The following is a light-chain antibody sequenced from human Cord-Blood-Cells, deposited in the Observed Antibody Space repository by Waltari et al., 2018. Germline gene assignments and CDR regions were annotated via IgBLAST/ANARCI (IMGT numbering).Light chain of an antibody. CDR3: CSYAGSSTFLYV. J-gene: IGLJ1*01. CDR1: SSDVASYNL. V-gene: IGLV2-23*01. CDR2: EGS. Sequence: QSALTQPASVSGSPGQSITISCTGTSSDVASYNLVSWYQQHPGKAPKLMIYEGSKRPSGVSNRFSGSKSGNTASLTISGLQAEDEADYYCCSYAGSSTFLYVFGTGTKVTVL.